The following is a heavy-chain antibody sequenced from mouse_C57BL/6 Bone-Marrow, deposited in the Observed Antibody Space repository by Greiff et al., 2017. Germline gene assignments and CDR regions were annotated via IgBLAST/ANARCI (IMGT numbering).Heavy chain of an antibody. D-gene: IGHD1-1*01. J-gene: IGHJ2*01. Sequence: VQLQQSGPVLVKPGASVKMSCKASGYTFTDYYMNWVKQSHGKSLEWIGVINPYNGGTSYNQKFKGKATLTVDKSSRTAYMELNSLTSEDSAVYYCARHYYYGFDYWGQGTTLTVSS. CDR2: INPYNGGT. CDR3: ARHYYYGFDY. CDR1: GYTFTDYY. V-gene: IGHV1-19*01.